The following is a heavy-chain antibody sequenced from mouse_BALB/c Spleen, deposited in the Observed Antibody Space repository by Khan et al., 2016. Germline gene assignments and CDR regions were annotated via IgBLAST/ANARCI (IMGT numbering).Heavy chain of an antibody. V-gene: IGHV1-69*02. Sequence: QVQLQQSGAELVRPGASVKLSCKASGYTFTSYWINWVRQRPGQGLEWIGNIYPSDRYTNYNQKFKDKATLTVDKSSSTASMQLSSPTSEDSAVYYCTRDGVRRRSYAMDYWGQGTSVTVSS. D-gene: IGHD2-14*01. CDR3: TRDGVRRRSYAMDY. CDR1: GYTFTSYW. CDR2: IYPSDRYT. J-gene: IGHJ4*01.